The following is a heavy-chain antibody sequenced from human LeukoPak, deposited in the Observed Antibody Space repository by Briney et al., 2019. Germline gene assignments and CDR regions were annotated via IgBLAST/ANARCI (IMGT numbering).Heavy chain of an antibody. D-gene: IGHD4-17*01. CDR2: IYSSGST. CDR1: GGSIGSSSYY. CDR3: ARQKPDTTVTMWDPKNFDY. V-gene: IGHV4-39*01. Sequence: SETLSLTCTVSGGSIGSSSYYWGWIRPPPGKGLEWIGNIYSSGSTYYNPSLKSRVTISVDTSKNQFSLKLSSVTAADTAVYFCARQKPDTTVTMWDPKNFDYWGQGTLVTVSS. J-gene: IGHJ4*02.